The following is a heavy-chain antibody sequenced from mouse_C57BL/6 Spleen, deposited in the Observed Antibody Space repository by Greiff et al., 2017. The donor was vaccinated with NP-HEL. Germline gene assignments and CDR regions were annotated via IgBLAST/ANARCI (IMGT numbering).Heavy chain of an antibody. J-gene: IGHJ4*01. V-gene: IGHV1-55*01. Sequence: QVQLQQSGAELVKPGASVKMSCKASGYTFTSYWITWVKQRPGQGLEWIGDIYPGSGSTNYNEKFKSKATLTVDTSSSTAYMQLSSLTSEDSAVYYGARGGLGYDDPYYAMDYWGQGTSVTVSS. CDR2: IYPGSGST. CDR3: ARGGLGYDDPYYAMDY. CDR1: GYTFTSYW. D-gene: IGHD2-2*01.